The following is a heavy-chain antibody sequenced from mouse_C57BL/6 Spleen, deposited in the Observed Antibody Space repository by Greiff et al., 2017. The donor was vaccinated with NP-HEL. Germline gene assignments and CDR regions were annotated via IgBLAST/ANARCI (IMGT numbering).Heavy chain of an antibody. D-gene: IGHD4-1*01. V-gene: IGHV1-63*01. J-gene: IGHJ3*01. Sequence: QVQLKESGAELVRPGTSVKMSCKASGYTFTNYWIGWAKQRPGHGLEWIGDIYPGGGYTNYNEKFKGKATLTADKSSSTAYMQFSSLTSEDSAIYYCARGDLGRLTYWGQGTLVTVSA. CDR1: GYTFTNYW. CDR2: IYPGGGYT. CDR3: ARGDLGRLTY.